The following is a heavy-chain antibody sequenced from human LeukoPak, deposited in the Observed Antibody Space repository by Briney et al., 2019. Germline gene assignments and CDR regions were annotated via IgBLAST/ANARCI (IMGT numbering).Heavy chain of an antibody. V-gene: IGHV4-61*02. D-gene: IGHD5-12*01. CDR1: GYSISSGYY. CDR2: IYTSGST. Sequence: PSETLSLTCAVSGYSISSGYYWGWIRQPAGKGLEWIGRIYTSGSTNYNPSLKSRVTISVDTSKNQFSLKLSSVTAADTAVYYCARDNSGYDDYYYYYYMDVWGKGTTVTVSS. CDR3: ARDNSGYDDYYYYYYMDV. J-gene: IGHJ6*03.